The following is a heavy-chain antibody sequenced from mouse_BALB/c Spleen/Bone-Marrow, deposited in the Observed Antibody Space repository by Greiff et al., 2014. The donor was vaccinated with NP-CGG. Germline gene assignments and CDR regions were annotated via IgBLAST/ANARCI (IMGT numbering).Heavy chain of an antibody. J-gene: IGHJ3*01. D-gene: IGHD6-1*01. CDR1: GFNIKDTF. V-gene: IGHV14-3*02. CDR2: IDPASGNT. CDR3: AHDASVAY. Sequence: VQLQQSGADLVKPGASVKLSCTTSGFNIKDTFMHWVKQRPEQGLEWIGRIDPASGNTKYDPKFQGKATITADTSSNKVSLQLGVRTSEATAVYYCAHDASVAYGGEGTVVTGSA.